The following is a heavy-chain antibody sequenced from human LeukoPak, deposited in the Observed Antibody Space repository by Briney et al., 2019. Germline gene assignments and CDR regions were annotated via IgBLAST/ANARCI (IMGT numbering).Heavy chain of an antibody. V-gene: IGHV3-21*01. J-gene: IGHJ4*02. CDR1: GFTFSTYS. D-gene: IGHD1-1*01. CDR2: ISTSSSYI. Sequence: GGSLRLSCAASGFTFSTYSMNWVRQAPGKGLEWVSFISTSSSYIYYADSVKGRFTISRDNSKISLYLQMNSLRAEDTAVYYCARDQDWNDRGGLDYWGQGTLVIVSS. CDR3: ARDQDWNDRGGLDY.